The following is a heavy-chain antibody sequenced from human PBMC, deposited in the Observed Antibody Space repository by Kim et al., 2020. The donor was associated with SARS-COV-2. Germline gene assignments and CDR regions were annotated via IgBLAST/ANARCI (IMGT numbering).Heavy chain of an antibody. CDR2: MNVDSGNT. Sequence: ASVNVSCKASGFSFTSYDIYWVRQATGQGLEWMGWMNVDSGNTGYVEKFRGRVMMTRDTSKSTAYMELSSLRSDDTAVYYCARVMGSGSYYGYNYAMDVWGQGTTVTVSS. CDR1: GFSFTSYD. V-gene: IGHV1-8*01. CDR3: ARVMGSGSYYGYNYAMDV. J-gene: IGHJ6*02. D-gene: IGHD3-10*01.